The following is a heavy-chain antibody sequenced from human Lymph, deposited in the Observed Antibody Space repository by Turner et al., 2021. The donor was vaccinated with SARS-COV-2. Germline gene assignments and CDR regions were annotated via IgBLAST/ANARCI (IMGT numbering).Heavy chain of an antibody. Sequence: QVQLVQSGAEVKKPGASVKVFCKASGYTFTSYGISWVRQAPGQGLEWMGWISTYNGNTNYAQKLQVRVTMTTDTSTSTAYMELRSLRSDDTAVYYCAVTGMNYDLLWKTYYYYGMDVWGQGTTVTVSS. CDR2: ISTYNGNT. J-gene: IGHJ6*02. V-gene: IGHV1-18*01. CDR3: AVTGMNYDLLWKTYYYYGMDV. CDR1: GYTFTSYG. D-gene: IGHD2-21*02.